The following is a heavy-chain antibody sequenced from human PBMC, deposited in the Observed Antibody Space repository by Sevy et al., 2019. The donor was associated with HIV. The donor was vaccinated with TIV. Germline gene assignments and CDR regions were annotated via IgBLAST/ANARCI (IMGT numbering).Heavy chain of an antibody. D-gene: IGHD2-15*01. CDR3: AKGAGSSLLSAIAY. CDR1: GFTFDDYG. Sequence: GGSLRLSCAASGFTFDDYGMHWVRQAPGKGLEWVLGFSWNSATIVYADAAKGRFTISRDNARNSLYLQMNSLRVEDMALYYCAKGAGSSLLSAIAYWGQGTLVTVSS. CDR2: FSWNSATI. V-gene: IGHV3-9*03. J-gene: IGHJ4*02.